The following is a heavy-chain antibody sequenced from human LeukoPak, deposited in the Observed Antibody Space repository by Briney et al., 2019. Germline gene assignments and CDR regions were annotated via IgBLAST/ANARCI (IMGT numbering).Heavy chain of an antibody. CDR2: ISGTDNTI. Sequence: GGSLRLSCAASGFTFSDYYMSWIRQAPGKGLEWVSYISGTDNTIYYADSVKGRFTMSRDNAKNSLYLQMNSLRAEDTAVYYCTRDGSNGYHPLGWFDYRAQGTLVTVTS. D-gene: IGHD3-16*01. CDR3: TRDGSNGYHPLGWFDY. V-gene: IGHV3-11*01. CDR1: GFTFSDYY. J-gene: IGHJ4*02.